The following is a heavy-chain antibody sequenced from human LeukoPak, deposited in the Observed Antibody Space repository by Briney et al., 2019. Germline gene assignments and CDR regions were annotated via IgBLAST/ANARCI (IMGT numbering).Heavy chain of an antibody. CDR2: ISGSGVST. V-gene: IGHV3-23*01. CDR3: AKELLRYFD. CDR1: GFTFSSYA. Sequence: GGSLRLSCAASGFTFSSYAMSWFRQAPGKGLEWVSAISGSGVSTYYADSVKGRFTISRDNSKNTLYLQMNTLRAKDTAVYYCAKELLRYFDWGQGTLVTVSS. D-gene: IGHD3-9*01. J-gene: IGHJ4*02.